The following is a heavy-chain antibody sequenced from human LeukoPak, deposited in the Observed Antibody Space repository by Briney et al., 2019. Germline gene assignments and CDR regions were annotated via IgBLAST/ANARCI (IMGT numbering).Heavy chain of an antibody. J-gene: IGHJ4*02. Sequence: TGGSLRLSCAASGFTVSSNYMSWVRQAPGKGLEWVSSISSSSSYIYYADSVEGRFTISRDNSKNTLYLQMNSLRAEDTAVYYCAKNRGYSYGYYFDYWGQGTLVTVSS. CDR1: GFTVSSNY. CDR3: AKNRGYSYGYYFDY. D-gene: IGHD5-18*01. V-gene: IGHV3-21*01. CDR2: ISSSSSYI.